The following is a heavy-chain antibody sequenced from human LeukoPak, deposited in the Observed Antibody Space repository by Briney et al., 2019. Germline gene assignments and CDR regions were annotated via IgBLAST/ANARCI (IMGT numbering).Heavy chain of an antibody. J-gene: IGHJ6*02. V-gene: IGHV3-48*02. D-gene: IGHD2-2*01. CDR1: GFTFSSYS. Sequence: GGSLRLSCAASGFTFSSYSMNWVRQAPGKGLEWVSYISSSSSTIYYADSVKGRFTISRDNAKNSLYLQMNSLRDEDTAVYYCASDIVVVPAATLYYCGMDVWGQGTTVTVSS. CDR3: ASDIVVVPAATLYYCGMDV. CDR2: ISSSSSTI.